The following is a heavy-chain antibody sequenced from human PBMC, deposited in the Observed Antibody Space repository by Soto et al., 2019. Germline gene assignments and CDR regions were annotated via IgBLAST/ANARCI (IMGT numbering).Heavy chain of an antibody. J-gene: IGHJ4*02. V-gene: IGHV3-30-3*01. CDR2: ISYDGSNK. Sequence: GGSLRLSCAASGFTFSSYAMHWVRQAPGKGLDWVAVISYDGSNKYYADSVKGRFTISRDNSKNTLYQQMNSLRAEDTAVYYCARGPSSLTRFDYWGQGTLVTVSS. D-gene: IGHD2-2*01. CDR3: ARGPSSLTRFDY. CDR1: GFTFSSYA.